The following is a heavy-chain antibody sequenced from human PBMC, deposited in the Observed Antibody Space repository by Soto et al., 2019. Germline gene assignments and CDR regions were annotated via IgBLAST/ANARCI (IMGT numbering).Heavy chain of an antibody. CDR2: ISYDGSNK. CDR3: AKDSSLLTYYYGSGSYYSPNDY. Sequence: GGSLRLSCAASGFTFSSYGMHWVRQAPGKGLEWVAVISYDGSNKYYADSVKGRFTISRDNSKNTLYLQMNSLRAEDTAVYYCAKDSSLLTYYYGSGSYYSPNDYWGQGTLVTVSS. V-gene: IGHV3-30*18. D-gene: IGHD3-10*01. J-gene: IGHJ4*02. CDR1: GFTFSSYG.